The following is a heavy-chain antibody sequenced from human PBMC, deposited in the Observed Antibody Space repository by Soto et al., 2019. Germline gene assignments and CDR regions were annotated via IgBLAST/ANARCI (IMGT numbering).Heavy chain of an antibody. J-gene: IGHJ6*02. CDR3: ARVSGSYYYGMDV. Sequence: QVQLQESGPGLVKPSGTLSLTCAVSGGSISSSNWWSWVRQPPGKGLEWIGEIYHSGSTNYNPSLKSRVTISVDKSKNHLSLKLRSVTAADTAVYYCARVSGSYYYGMDVWGPGTTVTVSS. CDR1: GGSISSSNW. V-gene: IGHV4-4*02. CDR2: IYHSGST. D-gene: IGHD1-26*01.